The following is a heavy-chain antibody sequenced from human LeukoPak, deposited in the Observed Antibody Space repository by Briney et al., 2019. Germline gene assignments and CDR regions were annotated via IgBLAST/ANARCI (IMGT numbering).Heavy chain of an antibody. CDR2: ISGGGSNT. CDR1: GFIFSNYA. D-gene: IGHD3-10*01. J-gene: IGHJ4*02. CDR3: AKGTWIGSGNYYEASRYFDY. Sequence: GGSLRLSCAASGFIFSNYAMSWVRQAPGKGLEWVSVISGGGSNTYYADSVKGRFTISRDNSKKTLYLQMNSLRAEDTAIYYCAKGTWIGSGNYYEASRYFDYWGQGTLVTVSS. V-gene: IGHV3-23*01.